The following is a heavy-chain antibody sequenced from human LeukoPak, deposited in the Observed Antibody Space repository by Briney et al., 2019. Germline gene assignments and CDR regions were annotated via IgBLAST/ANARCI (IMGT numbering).Heavy chain of an antibody. J-gene: IGHJ6*04. CDR2: INHSGST. V-gene: IGHV4-34*01. Sequence: PSETLSLTCAVYGGSFSGYYWSWIRQPPGKGLEWIGEINHSGSTNYNPSLKSRVTISVDTSKNQFSLKLSSVTAADTAVYYCARIGYYGSGSYYNYYYYGIDVWGKGTTVTVSS. CDR3: ARIGYYGSGSYYNYYYYGIDV. D-gene: IGHD3-10*01. CDR1: GGSFSGYY.